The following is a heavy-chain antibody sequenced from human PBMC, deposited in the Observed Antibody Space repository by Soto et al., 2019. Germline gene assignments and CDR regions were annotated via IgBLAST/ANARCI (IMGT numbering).Heavy chain of an antibody. Sequence: QVHLQESGPGLLKPSQTLSLTCAVSGDSIGSGDFYWTWIRKSPGKGLEYIGYIYKSGRTYYNPSLKSRPIISLDTSKSQFFLSLTSVTAADTAIYYCARSLSASSGWFDPWGQGTLVTVSS. J-gene: IGHJ5*02. CDR1: GDSIGSGDFY. D-gene: IGHD6-6*01. CDR3: ARSLSASSGWFDP. V-gene: IGHV4-30-4*01. CDR2: IYKSGRT.